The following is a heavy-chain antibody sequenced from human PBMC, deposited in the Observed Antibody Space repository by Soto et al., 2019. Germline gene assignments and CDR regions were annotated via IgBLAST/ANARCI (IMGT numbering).Heavy chain of an antibody. CDR2: ISGSGGAT. Sequence: GGSLRLSCEASGFTFNTYTMAWVRQAPGKGLEWVSAISGSGGATFYADSVKGRFAISRDNSRNNLYLQMNSLRDEDTAVYYCARESRFLEWLSLNWFDPWGQGTLVTVSS. J-gene: IGHJ5*02. V-gene: IGHV3-23*01. CDR1: GFTFNTYT. CDR3: ARESRFLEWLSLNWFDP. D-gene: IGHD3-3*01.